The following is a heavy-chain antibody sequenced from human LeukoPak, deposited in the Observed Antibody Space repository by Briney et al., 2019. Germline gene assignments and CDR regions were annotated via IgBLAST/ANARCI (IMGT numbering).Heavy chain of an antibody. Sequence: GRSLRLSCAASGFTFDDYAMHWVRQAPGKGLEWVSGISWNSGSIGYADSVKGRFTISRDNAKNSLYLQMNSLRAEDTALYYCAKDRRELRSYFDYWGQGTLVTVPS. CDR1: GFTFDDYA. CDR2: ISWNSGSI. D-gene: IGHD1-26*01. CDR3: AKDRRELRSYFDY. J-gene: IGHJ4*02. V-gene: IGHV3-9*01.